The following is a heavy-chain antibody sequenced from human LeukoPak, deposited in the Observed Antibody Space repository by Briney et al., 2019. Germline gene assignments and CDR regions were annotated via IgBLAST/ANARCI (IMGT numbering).Heavy chain of an antibody. V-gene: IGHV3-53*01. CDR2: IYGGGST. Sequence: GGSLRLSCAASGFTVSSNDMSWVRQAPGKGLECISVIYGGGSTYYADSVKGRFTISRDNSKNTLYLQMNSLRAEDTAVYYCAKIGSGWFYFDYWGQGTLVTVSS. D-gene: IGHD6-19*01. CDR1: GFTVSSND. CDR3: AKIGSGWFYFDY. J-gene: IGHJ4*02.